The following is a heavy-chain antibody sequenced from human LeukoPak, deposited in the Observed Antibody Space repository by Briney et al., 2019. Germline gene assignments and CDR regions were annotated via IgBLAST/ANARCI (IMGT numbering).Heavy chain of an antibody. V-gene: IGHV3-30-3*01. D-gene: IGHD1-26*01. J-gene: IGHJ1*01. Sequence: GGSLRLSCAASGFTFSSYAMHWVRQAPGKGLEWVAVISYDGSNKYYADSVKGRFTISRDNSKNTLYLQMNGLRAEDTAVYYCAKGGSHSKDWGQGTLVTVPS. CDR2: ISYDGSNK. CDR1: GFTFSSYA. CDR3: AKGGSHSKD.